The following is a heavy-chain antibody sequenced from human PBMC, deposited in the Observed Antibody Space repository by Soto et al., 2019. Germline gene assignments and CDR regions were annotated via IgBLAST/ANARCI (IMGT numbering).Heavy chain of an antibody. CDR1: GFTFSSYG. D-gene: IGHD5-12*01. CDR3: AKHLLAVDSYWNGMDD. Sequence: QVQLVESGGGVVQPGRSLRLSCAASGFTFSSYGMHWVRQAPAKGLEWVAVISHDGSNKYFPASVKGQFTISRDNSQSTLFLRMNSLRAEDTAVYYCAKHLLAVDSYWNGMDDWGQGTTVTVSS. J-gene: IGHJ6*02. V-gene: IGHV3-30*18. CDR2: ISHDGSNK.